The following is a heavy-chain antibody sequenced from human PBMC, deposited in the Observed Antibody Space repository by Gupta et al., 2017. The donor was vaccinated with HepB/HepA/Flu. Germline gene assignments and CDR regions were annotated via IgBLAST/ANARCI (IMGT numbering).Heavy chain of an antibody. J-gene: IGHJ6*03. CDR1: GGSISSGGYY. Sequence: QVQLQESGPGLVKPSQTLSLTCTVSGGSISSGGYYWSWIRQHPGKGLEWIGYIYYSGSTYYNPSLKSRVTISVDTSKNQFSLKLSSVTAADTAVYYCASGIKSLPAAPYYYYYMDVWGKGTTVTVSS. D-gene: IGHD2-2*01. V-gene: IGHV4-31*03. CDR2: IYYSGST. CDR3: ASGIKSLPAAPYYYYYMDV.